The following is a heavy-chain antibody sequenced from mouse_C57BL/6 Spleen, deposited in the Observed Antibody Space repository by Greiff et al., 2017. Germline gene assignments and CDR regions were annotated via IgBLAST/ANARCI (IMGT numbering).Heavy chain of an antibody. Sequence: EVKLQESGGGLVQPGGSMKLSCAASGFTFSDAWMDWVRQSPEKGLEWVAEIRNKANNHATYYAESVKGRFTISRDDSKSSVYLQMNSLRAEDTGIYYCTREVYYYGSSRSYAMDYWGQGTSVTVSS. D-gene: IGHD1-1*01. CDR1: GFTFSDAW. J-gene: IGHJ4*01. V-gene: IGHV6-6*01. CDR2: IRNKANNHAT. CDR3: TREVYYYGSSRSYAMDY.